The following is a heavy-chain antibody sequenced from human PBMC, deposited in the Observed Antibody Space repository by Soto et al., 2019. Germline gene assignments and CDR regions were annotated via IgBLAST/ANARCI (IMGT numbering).Heavy chain of an antibody. V-gene: IGHV3-33*01. CDR1: GFPFWHYG. CDR3: ARDRNGGWFHMDV. Sequence: QVQLVESGGGVVQPGRSLRLSCVGSGFPFWHYGMHWVRQAPGKGLEWVAVIWSDGNKESYADSVKGRFAISRDNSKDTLYREMNSLRVEATAGDFWARDRNGGWFHMDVWGQGTTVSVSS. CDR2: IWSDGNKE. D-gene: IGHD6-19*01. J-gene: IGHJ6*02.